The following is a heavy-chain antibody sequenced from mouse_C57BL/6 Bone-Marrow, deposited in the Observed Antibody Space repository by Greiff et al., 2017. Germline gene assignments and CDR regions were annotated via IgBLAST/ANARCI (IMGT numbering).Heavy chain of an antibody. CDR3: AITTVVSFDY. V-gene: IGHV1-55*01. D-gene: IGHD1-1*01. Sequence: QVQLQQPGAELVKPGASVKLSCKASGYTFTSYWITWVKQRPGQGLEWIGDIYPGSGSTNYNEKFKSKATLTVDTSSSTAYMQRSSLTSEDSAVYCCAITTVVSFDYWGQGTTLTVSS. J-gene: IGHJ2*01. CDR1: GYTFTSYW. CDR2: IYPGSGST.